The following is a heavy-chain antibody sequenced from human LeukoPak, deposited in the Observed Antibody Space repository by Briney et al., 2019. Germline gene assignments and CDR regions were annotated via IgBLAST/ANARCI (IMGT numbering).Heavy chain of an antibody. V-gene: IGHV6-1*01. D-gene: IGHD6-19*01. CDR3: ARDLNSSGWYGGWYFDL. CDR1: GDSVSSNSAA. CDR2: TYYRSKWYK. J-gene: IGHJ2*01. Sequence: SQTLSLTCAISGDSVSSNSAAWNWIRQSPSRGLEWLGRTYYRSKWYKDYAVSVKSRITINPDTSKNQFSLQLNSVTPEDTAVYYCARDLNSSGWYGGWYFDLWGRGTLVTVSS.